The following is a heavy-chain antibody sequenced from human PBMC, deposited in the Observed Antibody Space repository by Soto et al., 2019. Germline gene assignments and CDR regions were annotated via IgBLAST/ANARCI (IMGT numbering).Heavy chain of an antibody. Sequence: ASVTVCCKASGYTFTSYDINWVRQATGQGLEWMGWMNPNGGNTGYAQKFQGRVTMTRNTSISTAYMELSSLRSEDTAVYYCAREDIVVVVAATPRGMDVWGQGTTVTVSS. CDR2: MNPNGGNT. D-gene: IGHD2-15*01. CDR3: AREDIVVVVAATPRGMDV. CDR1: GYTFTSYD. J-gene: IGHJ6*02. V-gene: IGHV1-8*01.